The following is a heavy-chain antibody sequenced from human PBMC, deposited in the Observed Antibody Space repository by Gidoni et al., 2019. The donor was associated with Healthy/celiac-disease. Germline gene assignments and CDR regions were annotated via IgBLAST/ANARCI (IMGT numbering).Heavy chain of an antibody. J-gene: IGHJ2*01. CDR3: ARQRDNSGWYGGWYFDL. D-gene: IGHD6-19*01. V-gene: IGHV4-39*01. Sequence: QLQLQESGPGLVKPSETLSLTCTVSGDSIRSSSHYWGWIRQPPGKGLEWIGSIYYSGSTYYNPSLKSRVTISVGTSKNQFSLKLSSVTAADTAVYYCARQRDNSGWYGGWYFDLWGRGTLVTVSS. CDR2: IYYSGST. CDR1: GDSIRSSSHY.